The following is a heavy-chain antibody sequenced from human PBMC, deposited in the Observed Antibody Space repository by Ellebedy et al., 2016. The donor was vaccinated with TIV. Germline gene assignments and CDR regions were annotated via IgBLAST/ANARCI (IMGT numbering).Heavy chain of an antibody. D-gene: IGHD6-19*01. CDR3: AKDNPYSSGWTLDN. J-gene: IGHJ4*02. CDR1: GYIFTDYW. V-gene: IGHV3-30*02. Sequence: GGSLRLSCKGSGYIFTDYWITWVRQLPGKGLEWLAVIWYDGSNKYYADSVKGRFTISRDNSQNTLYLQANSLRIEDTAVYYCAKDNPYSSGWTLDNWGQGTLVTVSS. CDR2: IWYDGSNK.